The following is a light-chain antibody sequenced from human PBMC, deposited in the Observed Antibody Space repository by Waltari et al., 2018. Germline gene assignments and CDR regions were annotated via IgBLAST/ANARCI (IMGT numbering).Light chain of an antibody. CDR2: AVS. Sequence: QSALTQPASVSGSPGQSITISCTGTSSDVGNYKRVSWYQQHPGKAPKLMIYAVSKRPSGVSDRLSGSKSGDMAYLTICGLQPEDEAEYFCSSYAGSSKGVFGGGTKVTVL. J-gene: IGLJ2*01. V-gene: IGLV2-23*02. CDR1: SSDVGNYKR. CDR3: SSYAGSSKGV.